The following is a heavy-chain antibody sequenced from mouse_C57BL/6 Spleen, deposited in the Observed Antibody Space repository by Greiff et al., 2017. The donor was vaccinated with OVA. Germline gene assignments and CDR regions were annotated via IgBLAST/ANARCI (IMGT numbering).Heavy chain of an antibody. CDR2: IYPGDGDT. CDR1: GYAFSSYW. V-gene: IGHV1-80*01. Sequence: QVQLQQSGAELVKPGASVKISCKASGYAFSSYWMNWVKQRPGKGLEWIGQIYPGDGDTNYNGKFKGKATLTADKSSSTAYMQLSSLTSEDSAVYFCARGRVYDGYYLDYWGQGTTLTVSS. CDR3: ARGRVYDGYYLDY. D-gene: IGHD2-3*01. J-gene: IGHJ2*01.